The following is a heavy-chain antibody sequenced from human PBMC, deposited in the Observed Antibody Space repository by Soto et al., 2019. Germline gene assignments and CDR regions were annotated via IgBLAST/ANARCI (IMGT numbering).Heavy chain of an antibody. Sequence: EVPLLESGGGLVQPGESLRLACAASGFTFSSYAMTWVRQAPGKGLEWVSAISGSGGSTYYADSVKGRFTISRDNSKNTLYLQMNSLRAEDTAVYYCAKEPRATVTKWYLDLWGRGTLVTVSS. J-gene: IGHJ2*01. D-gene: IGHD4-17*01. CDR2: ISGSGGST. CDR1: GFTFSSYA. V-gene: IGHV3-23*01. CDR3: AKEPRATVTKWYLDL.